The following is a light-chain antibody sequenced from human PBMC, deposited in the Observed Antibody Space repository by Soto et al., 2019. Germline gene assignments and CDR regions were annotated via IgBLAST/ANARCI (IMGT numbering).Light chain of an antibody. J-gene: IGKJ5*01. Sequence: GDRVTITCRASQDITSALAWYQQKPGKAPNLLIYAASSLKSGVPSRFSGSGSGTDFTLTISSLQPEYFATNYCQQFNSYVITFGQGTRLETK. CDR3: QQFNSYVIT. CDR1: QDITSA. CDR2: AAS. V-gene: IGKV1-13*02.